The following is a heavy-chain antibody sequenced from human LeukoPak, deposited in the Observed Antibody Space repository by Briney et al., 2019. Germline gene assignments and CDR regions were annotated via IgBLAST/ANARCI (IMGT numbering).Heavy chain of an antibody. Sequence: GGSLRLSCAASGFTFTSYGMHWVRQAPGKGLEWVAVIWSDGTNKYYADSVKGRFATSRDESNNMVYLQMNSLRVEDTAVYYCAKDIERGFDYTNSLDYWGQGTLVTVSS. V-gene: IGHV3-33*03. CDR3: AKDIERGFDYTNSLDY. CDR2: IWSDGTNK. D-gene: IGHD4-11*01. J-gene: IGHJ4*02. CDR1: GFTFTSYG.